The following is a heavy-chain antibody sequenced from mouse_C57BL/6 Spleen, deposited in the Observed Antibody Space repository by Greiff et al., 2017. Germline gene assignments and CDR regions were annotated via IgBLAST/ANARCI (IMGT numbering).Heavy chain of an antibody. D-gene: IGHD1-1*01. CDR3: ARPRYYGSQTYAMDY. V-gene: IGHV1-72*01. CDR2: IDPNSGGT. CDR1: GYTFTSYW. Sequence: QVHVKQPGAELVKPGASVKLSCKASGYTFTSYWMHWVKQRPGRGLEWIGRIDPNSGGTKYNEKVKSKATLTVDKPSSTAYMQLSSLTSEDSAVYYCARPRYYGSQTYAMDYWGQGTSVTVSS. J-gene: IGHJ4*01.